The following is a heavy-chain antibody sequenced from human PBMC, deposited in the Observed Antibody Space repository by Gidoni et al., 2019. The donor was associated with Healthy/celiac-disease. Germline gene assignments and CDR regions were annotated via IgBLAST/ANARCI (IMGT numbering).Heavy chain of an antibody. Sequence: GLEWVAVISYDGSNKYYADSVKGRFTISRDNSKNTLYLQMNSLRAEDTAVYYCAGGGNYYDSSGYWDYYYGMDVWGQGTTVTVSS. V-gene: IGHV3-30*01. J-gene: IGHJ6*02. CDR3: AGGGNYYDSSGYWDYYYGMDV. CDR2: ISYDGSNK. D-gene: IGHD3-22*01.